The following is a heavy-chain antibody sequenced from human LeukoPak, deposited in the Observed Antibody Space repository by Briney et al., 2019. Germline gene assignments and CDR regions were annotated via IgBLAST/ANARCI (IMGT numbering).Heavy chain of an antibody. CDR3: ARDFEYSSGWVPFDY. CDR2: IRVSDGAR. D-gene: IGHD6-19*01. CDR1: GFAFPTYA. Sequence: GGSLRLSCVASGFAFPTYAMMWVRQVPGKGLEWVSSIRVSDGARFCADSVKGRFTMSRDNSKNTLYLQMNSLRAEDTAVYYCARDFEYSSGWVPFDYWGQGTLVTVSS. V-gene: IGHV3-23*01. J-gene: IGHJ4*02.